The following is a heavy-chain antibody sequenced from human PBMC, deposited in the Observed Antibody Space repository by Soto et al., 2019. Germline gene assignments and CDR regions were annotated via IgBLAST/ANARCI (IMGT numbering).Heavy chain of an antibody. V-gene: IGHV5-51*01. D-gene: IGHD3-3*01. J-gene: IGHJ3*02. Sequence: GESLKISCNGSGYSFTSYWIGWVRQMPGKGLEWMGIIYPGDSDTRYSPSFQGQVTISADKSISTAYLQWSSLKASDTAMYYCARRRAITIFGVVISRDAFDIWGQGTMVTVSS. CDR2: IYPGDSDT. CDR1: GYSFTSYW. CDR3: ARRRAITIFGVVISRDAFDI.